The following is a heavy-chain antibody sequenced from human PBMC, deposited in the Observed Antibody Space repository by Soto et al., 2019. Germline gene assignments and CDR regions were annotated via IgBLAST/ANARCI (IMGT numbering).Heavy chain of an antibody. J-gene: IGHJ4*02. D-gene: IGHD3-10*01. Sequence: QLQLQESGPGLVKPSETLSLTCTVSGGSVSSSGYYWGWIRQPPGKVLEWIGSIYYSGISYSNPSLKSRVTISVDTSKNQFSLRLRSVTAADTAMYYCARHQDSYYKDHFDYWGQGALVTVSS. CDR3: ARHQDSYYKDHFDY. V-gene: IGHV4-39*01. CDR2: IYYSGIS. CDR1: GGSVSSSGYY.